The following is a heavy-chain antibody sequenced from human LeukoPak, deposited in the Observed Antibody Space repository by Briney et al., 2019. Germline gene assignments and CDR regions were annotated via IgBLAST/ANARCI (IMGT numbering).Heavy chain of an antibody. V-gene: IGHV4-61*01. Sequence: SQTLSLTCTVSGGSISSGSYYWSWIRQPPGKGLEWIGYIYYSGSTNYNPSLKSRVTISVDTSKHQFSLKLSSVTAADTAVYYCARVLYGYSYGSDYYYYYMDVWGKGTTVTVSS. CDR3: ARVLYGYSYGSDYYYYYMDV. CDR2: IYYSGST. CDR1: GGSISSGSYY. J-gene: IGHJ6*03. D-gene: IGHD5-18*01.